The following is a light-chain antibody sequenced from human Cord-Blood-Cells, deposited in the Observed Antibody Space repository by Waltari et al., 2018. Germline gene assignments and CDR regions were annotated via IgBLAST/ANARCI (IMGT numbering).Light chain of an antibody. V-gene: IGKV3-11*01. J-gene: IGKJ4*01. Sequence: DIVLTQSPATLSSSPGERATLSCRASQSVSSYLAWYQQKPGQAPRLFIYDASNRATGIPARFSGSWSGTDFTLTISSLEPEDFAVYYCQQRSNWPLTFGGGTKVEIK. CDR2: DAS. CDR1: QSVSSY. CDR3: QQRSNWPLT.